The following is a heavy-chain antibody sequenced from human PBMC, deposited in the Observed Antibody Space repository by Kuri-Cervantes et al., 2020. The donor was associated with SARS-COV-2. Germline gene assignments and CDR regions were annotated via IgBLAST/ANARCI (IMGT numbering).Heavy chain of an antibody. CDR2: ISGSGGST. D-gene: IGHD6-19*01. J-gene: IGHJ6*02. CDR3: SRWAVAGTFFFPGDEYYYYGMDV. CDR1: GLPFRRLD. Sequence: GECLKLSCAASGLPFRRLDMSWVRQAPGKGLEWVSAISGSGGSTYSADSVKGRFTISRDNSKNTLYLQMNSLRAEDTAVYYCSRWAVAGTFFFPGDEYYYYGMDVWGQGTTVTVSS. V-gene: IGHV3-23*01.